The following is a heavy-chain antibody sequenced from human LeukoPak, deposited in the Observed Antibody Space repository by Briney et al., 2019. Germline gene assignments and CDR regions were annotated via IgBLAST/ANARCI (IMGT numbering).Heavy chain of an antibody. J-gene: IGHJ4*02. Sequence: GSLRLSCVAFGFSLSSHAMHWVRQAPGKGLEWVSSISGSGTSTYYADSVKGRFTISRDNSKNTLYLQMNSLRAENAAVYYCAKDLQLHYWGQGALVTVSS. CDR2: ISGSGTST. CDR1: GFSLSSHA. CDR3: AKDLQLHY. V-gene: IGHV3-23*01. D-gene: IGHD5-24*01.